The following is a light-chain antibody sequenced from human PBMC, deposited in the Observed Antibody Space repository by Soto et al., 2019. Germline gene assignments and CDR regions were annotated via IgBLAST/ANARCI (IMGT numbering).Light chain of an antibody. Sequence: DIQMTQSPSTLSSSLGDRVTITCLASQTISSWLAWYQQKPGKAPNLLIYDASTLERGVPSRFSGTGSGTEFTLTIDRLQPDDFATYYCQQYHTSSITFGQGTRLEIK. CDR3: QQYHTSSIT. J-gene: IGKJ5*01. V-gene: IGKV1-5*01. CDR2: DAS. CDR1: QTISSW.